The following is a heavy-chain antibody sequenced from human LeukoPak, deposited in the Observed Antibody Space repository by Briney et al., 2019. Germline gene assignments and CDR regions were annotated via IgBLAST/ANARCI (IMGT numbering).Heavy chain of an antibody. V-gene: IGHV3-23*01. CDR3: APRTGYSSSWVDY. J-gene: IGHJ4*02. CDR1: GFTFSSYA. D-gene: IGHD6-13*01. CDR2: ISGSGGST. Sequence: PGGSLRLSCAASGFTFSSYAMSWVRQAPGKGLEWVSAISGSGGSTYYADSVKGQFTISRDNSKNTLYLQMNSLRAEDTAVYYCAPRTGYSSSWVDYWGQGTLVTVSS.